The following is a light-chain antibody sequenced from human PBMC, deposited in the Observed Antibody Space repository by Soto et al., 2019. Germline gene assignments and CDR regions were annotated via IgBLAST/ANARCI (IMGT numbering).Light chain of an antibody. CDR2: GAS. CDR1: HAVTNNF. V-gene: IGKV3-20*01. Sequence: EIVLTQSPGTLSLSPGERATLSCRASHAVTNNFLAWYQQKPGQAPRLVIYGASSRPAGIPDRLSGSGAGTAFTLSISRLEPEGFAVYFCQQYGTSPGTFGQGTKLEIK. CDR3: QQYGTSPGT. J-gene: IGKJ2*01.